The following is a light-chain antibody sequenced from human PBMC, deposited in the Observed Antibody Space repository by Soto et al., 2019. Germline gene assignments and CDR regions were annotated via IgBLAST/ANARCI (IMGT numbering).Light chain of an antibody. CDR2: EVV. CDR3: KSYAGSNTYV. J-gene: IGLJ1*01. V-gene: IGLV2-8*01. CDR1: KNDIGVYDF. Sequence: QSALTQPPSASGSPGQSVTISCTGIKNDIGVYDFVSWYQHHPGKAPRLIIYEVVQRPSGVPDRFSGSKSGNTASLTVSGLQAADEADYFCKSYAGSNTYVFGSGTRSPS.